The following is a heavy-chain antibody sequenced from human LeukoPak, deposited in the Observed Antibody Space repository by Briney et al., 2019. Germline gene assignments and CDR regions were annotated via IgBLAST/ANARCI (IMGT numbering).Heavy chain of an antibody. CDR2: IIPIFGTA. V-gene: IGHV1-69*05. Sequence: GASVKVSCKASGGTFTSYAISWVQQAPGQGLEWMGRIIPIFGTANYAQKFQGRVTITTDESTSTAYMELSSLRSEDTAVYYCATARYADDSSGYYGDWGQGTLVTVSS. J-gene: IGHJ4*02. CDR3: ATARYADDSSGYYGD. D-gene: IGHD3-22*01. CDR1: GGTFTSYA.